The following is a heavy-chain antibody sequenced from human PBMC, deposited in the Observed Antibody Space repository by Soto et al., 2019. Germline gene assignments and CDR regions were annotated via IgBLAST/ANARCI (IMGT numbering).Heavy chain of an antibody. Sequence: GGSLRLSCAASGITVSSVRMTWSRQAPGKGLEWVGRIKSKTDGSTNEYATPVKDRFIISRDDSKKTVDPKMHKLRTEDAAFYHCAIPRSWSHGNGFWGPGTLVTVYS. V-gene: IGHV3-15*01. CDR3: AIPRSWSHGNGF. D-gene: IGHD3-10*01. CDR1: GITVSSVR. J-gene: IGHJ4*01. CDR2: IKSKTDGSTN.